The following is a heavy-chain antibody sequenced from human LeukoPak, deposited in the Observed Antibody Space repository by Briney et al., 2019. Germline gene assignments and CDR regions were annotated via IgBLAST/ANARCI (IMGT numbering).Heavy chain of an antibody. J-gene: IGHJ4*02. CDR3: AKANVWGSYRYYFDY. CDR1: GFTFSSYA. Sequence: GGSLRLSCAASGFTFSSYAMSWVRQAPGKGLEWVSAISGSGGSTYYADSVKGRFTISRDNSKNTLYLQMNRLRAEDTAVYYCAKANVWGSYRYYFDYWGQGTLVTVSS. CDR2: ISGSGGST. V-gene: IGHV3-23*01. D-gene: IGHD3-16*02.